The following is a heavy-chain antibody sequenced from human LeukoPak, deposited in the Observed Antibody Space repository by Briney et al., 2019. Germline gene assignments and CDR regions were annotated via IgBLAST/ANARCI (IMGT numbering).Heavy chain of an antibody. CDR3: AREGVVVVNNDAFDI. Sequence: GGSLRLSCAASGFTFSSYWMSWVRQAPGKGLEWGANIKQDGSEKYYVDSVKGRFTISRDNAKNSLYLQMNSLRAEDTAVYYCAREGVVVVNNDAFDIWGQGTMVTVSS. V-gene: IGHV3-7*01. D-gene: IGHD3-22*01. CDR1: GFTFSSYW. J-gene: IGHJ3*02. CDR2: IKQDGSEK.